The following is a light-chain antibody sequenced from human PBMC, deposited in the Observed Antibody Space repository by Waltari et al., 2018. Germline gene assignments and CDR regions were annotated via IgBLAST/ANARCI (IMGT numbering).Light chain of an antibody. CDR2: GAS. J-gene: IGKJ1*01. CDR1: EGIGSA. V-gene: IGKV3-15*01. Sequence: IVLTQSPAALPVSPGDSVTPSCRASEGIGSALAWYKQKPGQAPRLLTYGASARAAGVPARFSGSGSGTEFTLTISNLQSEDLALYYCQQYNAWPPWTFGQGTKVEIK. CDR3: QQYNAWPPWT.